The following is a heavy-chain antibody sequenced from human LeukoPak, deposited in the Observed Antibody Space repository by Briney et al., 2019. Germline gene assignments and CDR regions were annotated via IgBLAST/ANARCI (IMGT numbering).Heavy chain of an antibody. Sequence: EASVKVSCKASGYTFTSYAMNWVRQAPGQGLVWMGWINTNTGNPTYAQGFTGRFVFSLDTSVSTAYLQISSLKAEDTAVYYCARVSGSSSTYYYYYGMDVWGQGTTVTVSS. CDR3: ARVSGSSSTYYYYYGMDV. CDR1: GYTFTSYA. CDR2: INTNTGNP. J-gene: IGHJ6*02. V-gene: IGHV7-4-1*02. D-gene: IGHD6-6*01.